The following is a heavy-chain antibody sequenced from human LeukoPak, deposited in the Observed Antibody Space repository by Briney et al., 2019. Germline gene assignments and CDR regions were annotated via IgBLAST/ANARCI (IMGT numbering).Heavy chain of an antibody. Sequence: GGSLRFSCAASGFTFSSYAMSWVRQAPGKGLEWVSAISGSGGSTYYADSVKGRFTISRDNSKNIVFLQMNDLRTEDTAFYYCTRDSANYHFAYWGQGALVTVSS. J-gene: IGHJ4*02. CDR2: ISGSGGST. CDR3: TRDSANYHFAY. D-gene: IGHD4/OR15-4a*01. CDR1: GFTFSSYA. V-gene: IGHV3-23*01.